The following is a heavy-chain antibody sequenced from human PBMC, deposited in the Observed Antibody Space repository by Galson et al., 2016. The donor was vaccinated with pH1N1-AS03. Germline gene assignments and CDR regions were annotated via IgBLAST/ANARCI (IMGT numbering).Heavy chain of an antibody. CDR2: IIPMFGTT. D-gene: IGHD3-16*01. CDR1: GGTFNSNA. CDR3: AREYNPRGEAGYYGMGV. J-gene: IGHJ6*02. Sequence: SVKVSCKASGGTFNSNAISWVRQAPGHGLEWMGGIIPMFGTTHYALKFQGRVTITADEFATTAYMELSSLRSEDTAVYFCAREYNPRGEAGYYGMGVWGQGTTVTVSS. V-gene: IGHV1-69*13.